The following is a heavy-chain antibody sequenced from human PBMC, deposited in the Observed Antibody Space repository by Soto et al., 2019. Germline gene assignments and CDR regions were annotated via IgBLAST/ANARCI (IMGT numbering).Heavy chain of an antibody. Sequence: QVQLQEPGPGLVKPSQTLSLTCTVSGGSISSAAYYWSWIRQHPGQGLQWIGYISHSGSTYYNPSLKSRVIIAKDTSKNQFSLSLPTVTAADTAVYYCAREYTYGSNFFDCWGQGALVTVSS. CDR1: GGSISSAAYY. CDR2: ISHSGST. D-gene: IGHD2-2*02. V-gene: IGHV4-31*03. J-gene: IGHJ4*02. CDR3: AREYTYGSNFFDC.